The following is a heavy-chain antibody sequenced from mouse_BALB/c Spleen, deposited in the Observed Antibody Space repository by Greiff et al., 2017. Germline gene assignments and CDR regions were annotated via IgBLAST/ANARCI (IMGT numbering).Heavy chain of an antibody. CDR2: IDTETGGT. D-gene: IGHD1-3*01. V-gene: IGHV1-15*01. CDR1: GYTFTDYE. J-gene: IGHJ1*01. Sequence: QVQLQQSGAELVRPGASVTLSCKASGYTFTDYEMHWVKQTPVHGQAWIGAIDTETGGTAYNQKFKGKATLTADKSSSTAYMELRSLTSEDSAVYYCTKVGRGYWDFDVWGAGTTVTVSS. CDR3: TKVGRGYWDFDV.